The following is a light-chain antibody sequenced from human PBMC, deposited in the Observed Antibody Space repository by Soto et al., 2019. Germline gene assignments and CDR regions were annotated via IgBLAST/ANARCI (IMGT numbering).Light chain of an antibody. V-gene: IGKV3-20*01. J-gene: IGKJ2*01. Sequence: EVVLTQSPGTLSLSPVERATLSCRASQSVSNNYLAWYQQKPGQSPKLLIFGSSDRATGIPDRFRGSGSGTDFTLTISRLEPEDFAVYYCQQYGSSPPYTFGQRTKLEIK. CDR2: GSS. CDR3: QQYGSSPPYT. CDR1: QSVSNNY.